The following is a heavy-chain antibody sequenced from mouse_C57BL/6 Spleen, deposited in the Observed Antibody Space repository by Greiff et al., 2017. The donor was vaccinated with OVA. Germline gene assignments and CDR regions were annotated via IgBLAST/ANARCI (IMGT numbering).Heavy chain of an antibody. Sequence: QVQLQQPGTELVKPGASVKLSCKASGYTFTSYWMHWVKQRPGQGLEWIGNINPSNGGTNYNEKFKSKATLTVDKSSSTAYMQLSSLTSEDSAVYYCARFPYYYGSSYGGFAYWGQGTLVTVSA. V-gene: IGHV1-53*01. D-gene: IGHD1-1*01. CDR3: ARFPYYYGSSYGGFAY. CDR1: GYTFTSYW. J-gene: IGHJ3*01. CDR2: INPSNGGT.